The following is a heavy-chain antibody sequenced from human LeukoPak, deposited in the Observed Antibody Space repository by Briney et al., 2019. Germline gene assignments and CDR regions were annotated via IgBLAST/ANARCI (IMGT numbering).Heavy chain of an antibody. CDR1: GYTFTSYD. CDR3: AREGGYYYDSSGYSGSDY. D-gene: IGHD3-22*01. J-gene: IGHJ4*02. CDR2: ISAYNGNT. V-gene: IGHV1-18*01. Sequence: ASVKVSCKASGYTFTSYDINWVRQATGQGLEWMGWISAYNGNTNYAQKLQGRVTMTTDTSTSTAYMELRSLRSDDTAVYYCAREGGYYYDSSGYSGSDYWGQGTLVTVSS.